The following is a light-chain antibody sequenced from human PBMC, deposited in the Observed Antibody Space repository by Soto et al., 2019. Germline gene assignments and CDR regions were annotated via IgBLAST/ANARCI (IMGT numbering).Light chain of an antibody. CDR2: RNN. J-gene: IGLJ3*02. CDR3: AAWDDSLSGVV. CDR1: SSNIGSNY. Sequence: QPVVTQPPSASGTPGQRVTISCSGSSSNIGSNYVYWYQQLPGTAPKLLIYRNNQRPSGVPDRFSGSKSGTSASLAMSGLRSEDEADYYCAAWDDSLSGVVFGGGTKLTVL. V-gene: IGLV1-47*01.